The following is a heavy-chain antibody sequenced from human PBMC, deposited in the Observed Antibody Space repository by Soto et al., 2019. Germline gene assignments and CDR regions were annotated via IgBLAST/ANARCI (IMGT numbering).Heavy chain of an antibody. D-gene: IGHD6-13*01. CDR1: GYTFTSYD. CDR2: MNPNSGNT. CDR3: ARAGGIAAAGTEPNYYYYMDV. J-gene: IGHJ6*03. Sequence: ASVKVSCKASGYTFTSYDINWVRQATGQGLEWMGWMNPNSGNTGYAQKFQGRVTMTRNTSISTAYMELSSLRSEDTAVYYCARAGGIAAAGTEPNYYYYMDVWGKGTTVTVPS. V-gene: IGHV1-8*01.